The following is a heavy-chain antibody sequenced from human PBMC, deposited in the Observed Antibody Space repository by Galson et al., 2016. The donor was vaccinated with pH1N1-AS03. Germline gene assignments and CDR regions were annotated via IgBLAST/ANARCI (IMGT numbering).Heavy chain of an antibody. CDR3: ARRRRYNDGSGDSAFDI. D-gene: IGHD5-18*01. Sequence: SVKVSCKASGVTFRNFVISWVRQAPGQGLEWVGGIIAIFGTPKHAQKFQGRVTITADASTSTAYMELSSLTSEDTAVYYCARRRRYNDGSGDSAFDIWGQGTTVTVSS. CDR1: GVTFRNFV. V-gene: IGHV1-69*13. CDR2: IIAIFGTP. J-gene: IGHJ3*02.